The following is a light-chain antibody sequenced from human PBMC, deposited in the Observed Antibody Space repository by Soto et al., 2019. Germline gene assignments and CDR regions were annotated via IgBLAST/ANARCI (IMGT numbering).Light chain of an antibody. J-gene: IGLJ2*01. V-gene: IGLV1-40*01. CDR2: GNS. CDR3: QSYDSSLSGVI. CDR1: SSNIGAGYD. Sequence: QSVLTQPPSVSGAPGQRVTISCTGSSSNIGAGYDVHWYQQLPGTAPKLLIWGNSNRPSGVPDRFSGSKSGTSASLAITGLQAEDEADYYCQSYDSSLSGVIFGGGTQLTVL.